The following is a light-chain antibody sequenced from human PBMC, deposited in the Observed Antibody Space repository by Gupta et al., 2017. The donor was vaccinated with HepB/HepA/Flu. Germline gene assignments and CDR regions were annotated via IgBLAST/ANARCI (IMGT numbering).Light chain of an antibody. V-gene: IGKV3-20*01. CDR2: GAS. Sequence: EIVLTQSPGTLSFSPGERATLSCRASQSVSSSYLAWYQQKPGQAPRLLIYGASSRATGIPDRFSGSGSGTDFTLTISRLEPEDFAVYYCQQYGSSATFGQGTKVEIK. CDR1: QSVSSSY. J-gene: IGKJ1*01. CDR3: QQYGSSAT.